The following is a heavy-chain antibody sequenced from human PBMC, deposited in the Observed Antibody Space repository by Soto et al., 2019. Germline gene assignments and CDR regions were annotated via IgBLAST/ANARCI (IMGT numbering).Heavy chain of an antibody. J-gene: IGHJ6*02. D-gene: IGHD5-12*01. CDR2: INPSGGST. CDR1: GYTFTSYY. CDR3: ARDHGYSGYDSRYYYGMDV. V-gene: IGHV1-46*01. Sequence: QVQLVQSGAEVKKPGASVKVSCKASGYTFTSYYMHWVRQAPGQGLEWMGIINPSGGSTSYAQKCQGRVTMTRDTCTSTVYMELSSLRSEDTAVYYCARDHGYSGYDSRYYYGMDVWGQGTTVTVSS.